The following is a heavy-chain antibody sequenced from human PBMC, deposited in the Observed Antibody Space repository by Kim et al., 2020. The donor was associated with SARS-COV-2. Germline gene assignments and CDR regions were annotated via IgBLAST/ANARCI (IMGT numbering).Heavy chain of an antibody. CDR1: GFTFDDYA. Sequence: GGSLRLSCAASGFTFDDYAMHWVRQAPGKGREWVSGISSNSGGIGYADSVKGRFTISRDNAKNSLYLQMSSLRAEDTALYYCVKDVNPDRSSYWDALDIWGQGTMVTVSS. CDR3: VKDVNPDRSSYWDALDI. V-gene: IGHV3-9*01. D-gene: IGHD6-6*01. J-gene: IGHJ3*02. CDR2: ISSNSGGI.